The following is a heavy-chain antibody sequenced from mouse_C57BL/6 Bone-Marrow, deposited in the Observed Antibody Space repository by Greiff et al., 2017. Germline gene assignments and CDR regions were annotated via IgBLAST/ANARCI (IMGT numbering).Heavy chain of an antibody. J-gene: IGHJ1*03. D-gene: IGHD1-1*01. CDR3: TTDYYGSSGWYFDV. CDR1: GFNIKDDY. Sequence: VHVKQSGAELVRPGASVKLSCTASGFNIKDDYMHWVKQRPEQGLEWIGWIDPENGDTEYASKFQGKATITADTSSNTAYLQLSSLTSEDTAVYYCTTDYYGSSGWYFDVWGTGTTVTVSS. V-gene: IGHV14-4*01. CDR2: IDPENGDT.